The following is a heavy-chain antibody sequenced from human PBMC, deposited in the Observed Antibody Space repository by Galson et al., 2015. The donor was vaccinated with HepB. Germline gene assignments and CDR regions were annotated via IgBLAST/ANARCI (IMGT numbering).Heavy chain of an antibody. Sequence: SLRLSCAVSGFTFSSYSMNWVRQAPGKGLEWVSYISGGSSTIYYADSVRGRFTISRDNAKNSLYLQMNSLRAADTAVYYCARDRADPTTNRYYYYMDVWGKGTTVTVSS. V-gene: IGHV3-48*01. J-gene: IGHJ6*03. CDR1: GFTFSSYS. CDR3: ARDRADPTTNRYYYYMDV. D-gene: IGHD1/OR15-1a*01. CDR2: ISGGSSTI.